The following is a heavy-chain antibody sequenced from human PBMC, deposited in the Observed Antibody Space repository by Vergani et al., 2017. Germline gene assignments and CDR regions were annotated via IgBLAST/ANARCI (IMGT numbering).Heavy chain of an antibody. J-gene: IGHJ6*03. CDR1: GYSISSGYY. D-gene: IGHD6-13*01. CDR3: ARAVEQQLVDYYYYYMDV. V-gene: IGHV4-61*01. Sequence: QVQLEESGPGLVKPSETLSLTCTVSGYSISSGYYWSWIRQPPGKGLEWIGYIYYSGSTNYNPSLKSRVTISVDTSKNQFSLKLSSVTAADTAVYYCARAVEQQLVDYYYYYMDVWGKGTTVTVSS. CDR2: IYYSGST.